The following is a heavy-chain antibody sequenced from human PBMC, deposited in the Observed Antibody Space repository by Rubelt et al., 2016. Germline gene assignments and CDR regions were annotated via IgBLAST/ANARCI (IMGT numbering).Heavy chain of an antibody. D-gene: IGHD3-3*01. V-gene: IGHV3-30*02. CDR3: ARDPITIFGVVIRYYYGMDV. Sequence: QVQLVESGGGVVQPGGSLRLSCAASGFTFGVYGMHWVRQAPGKGLEWVTFIRYDGSNQYSADSVNGRFTISRDNSKNTLYLEMNSLGPEDTDVYYCARDPITIFGVVIRYYYGMDVWGQGTTVTVSS. J-gene: IGHJ6*02. CDR2: IRYDGSNQ. CDR1: GFTFGVYG.